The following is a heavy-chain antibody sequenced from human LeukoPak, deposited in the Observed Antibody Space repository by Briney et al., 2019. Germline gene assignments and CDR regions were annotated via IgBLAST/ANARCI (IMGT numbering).Heavy chain of an antibody. D-gene: IGHD3-22*01. Sequence: ASVKVSCKASGYTFTGYYMHLVRQAPGQGLEWLGWINPNSGGTNYAQKFQGRVTMTRDTSISTAYMELSRLRSDDTAVYYCASPMTLVLRGLAGIDAFNIWGQGTMVTVSS. CDR3: ASPMTLVLRGLAGIDAFNI. V-gene: IGHV1-2*02. CDR2: INPNSGGT. CDR1: GYTFTGYY. J-gene: IGHJ3*02.